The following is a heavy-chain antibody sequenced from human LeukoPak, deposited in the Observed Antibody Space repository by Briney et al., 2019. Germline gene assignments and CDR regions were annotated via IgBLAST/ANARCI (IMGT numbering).Heavy chain of an antibody. CDR1: GFTVSNNY. CDR2: IYSGGST. V-gene: IGHV3-53*01. CDR3: ARDYSGTYSFDS. D-gene: IGHD1-26*01. J-gene: IGHJ4*01. Sequence: GGSLKLSCAASGFTVSNNYMSWVRQAPGKGLEWVSVIYSGGSTYYADSVKGRFTISRDSSKNTLYLQMNSLRAEDTAVYYCARDYSGTYSFDSWGHGTRVTVSS.